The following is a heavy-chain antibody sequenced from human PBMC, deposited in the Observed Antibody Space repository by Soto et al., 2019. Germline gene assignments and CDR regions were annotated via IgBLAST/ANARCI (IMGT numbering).Heavy chain of an antibody. V-gene: IGHV1-8*01. CDR2: MNPNSGNT. J-gene: IGHJ6*02. CDR1: GYTFTSYD. Sequence: ASVKVSCKASGYTFTSYDINWVRQATGQGLEWMGWMNPNSGNTGYAQKFQGRVTMTRNTSISTAYMELSSLRSEDTAVYYCARVLIHFFSGSYYIVYYYYCMDVWGQGTTVTGYS. CDR3: ARVLIHFFSGSYYIVYYYYCMDV. D-gene: IGHD3-10*01.